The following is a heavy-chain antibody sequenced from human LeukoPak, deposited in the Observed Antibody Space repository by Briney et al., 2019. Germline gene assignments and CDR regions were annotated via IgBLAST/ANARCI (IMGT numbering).Heavy chain of an antibody. CDR1: GFNFNNFG. Sequence: GGSLRLSCAASGFNFNNFGMHWVRQAPGKGLEWVAVIWYDGSNKFYADSVKGRFTISRDNSKNTLYLQMNSLRAEDTAVYYCAKGQNYYDGSGYYSTDYWGQGTPVTVSS. D-gene: IGHD3-22*01. CDR3: AKGQNYYDGSGYYSTDY. CDR2: IWYDGSNK. J-gene: IGHJ4*02. V-gene: IGHV3-30*02.